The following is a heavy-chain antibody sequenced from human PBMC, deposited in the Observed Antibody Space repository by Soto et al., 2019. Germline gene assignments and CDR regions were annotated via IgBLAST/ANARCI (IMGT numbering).Heavy chain of an antibody. CDR2: ISYDGSNK. J-gene: IGHJ6*02. CDR1: GFTFSSYG. Sequence: QVQLVESGGGVVQPGRSLRLSCAVSGFTFSSYGMHWVRQAPGKGLEWMAVISYDGSNKYYADSVKGRFTISRDNSKNTLYVQMNSLRAEDTAVYYCAKDTRYGDYRYYYFYGMDVWGQGTTVTVSS. V-gene: IGHV3-30*18. CDR3: AKDTRYGDYRYYYFYGMDV. D-gene: IGHD4-17*01.